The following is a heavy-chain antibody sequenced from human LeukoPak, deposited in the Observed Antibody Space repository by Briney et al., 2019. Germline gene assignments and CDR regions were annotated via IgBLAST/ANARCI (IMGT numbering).Heavy chain of an antibody. CDR3: ARDRRLRAVAGTIIFDY. V-gene: IGHV3-48*03. D-gene: IGHD6-19*01. CDR2: ISSSDDTI. J-gene: IGHJ4*02. CDR1: GFTLSSYE. Sequence: AGGSLRLSCAASGFTLSSYEMHWVRQAPGKGLEWVSYISSSDDTIYYADSVKGRFTISRDNAKNSLYLQMNSLRAEDTAVYYCARDRRLRAVAGTIIFDYWGQGTLVTVSS.